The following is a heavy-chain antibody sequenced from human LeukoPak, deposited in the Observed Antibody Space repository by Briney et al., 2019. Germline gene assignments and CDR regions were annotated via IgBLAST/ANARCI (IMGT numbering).Heavy chain of an antibody. CDR2: IKQDGSEK. J-gene: IGHJ4*02. CDR1: GFTFSSYW. D-gene: IGHD3-22*01. CDR3: ARLPYYYDSSGYYYFDY. V-gene: IGHV3-7*01. Sequence: PGGSLRLSCAASGFTFSSYWMSWVRQAPGKGLEWVANIKQDGSEKYYVDSVKGRFTISRDNAKNSLYLQMNSLRAEDTAVYYCARLPYYYDSSGYYYFDYWGQGTLVTVSS.